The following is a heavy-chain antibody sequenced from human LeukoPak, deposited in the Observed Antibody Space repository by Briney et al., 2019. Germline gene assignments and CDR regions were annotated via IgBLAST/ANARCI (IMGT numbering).Heavy chain of an antibody. J-gene: IGHJ4*02. CDR1: GYTFTSYD. CDR3: ARGLKAGWSDY. Sequence: ASVKVSCKASGYTFTSYDINWVRQATGQGLEWMGWMNPNSGNTGCAQKFQGRVTMTRNTSISTAYMELSSLRSEDTAVYFCARGLKAGWSDYWGQGTLVSVSS. V-gene: IGHV1-8*01. D-gene: IGHD3-3*01. CDR2: MNPNSGNT.